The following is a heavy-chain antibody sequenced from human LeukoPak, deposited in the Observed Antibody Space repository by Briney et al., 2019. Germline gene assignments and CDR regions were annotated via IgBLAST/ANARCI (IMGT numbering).Heavy chain of an antibody. CDR2: ISSSSSTI. J-gene: IGHJ4*02. V-gene: IGHV3-48*01. CDR3: ARDQYDTWSRRGNFDS. Sequence: GGSLRLSCAASGFTFNTYAMNWVRQAPGKGLEWVTYISSSSSTIYYADSVRGRFAISRDNAKKSLYLQMNSLRVEDTAVFYCARDQYDTWSRRGNFDSWGQGTLVIVSS. D-gene: IGHD3-3*01. CDR1: GFTFNTYA.